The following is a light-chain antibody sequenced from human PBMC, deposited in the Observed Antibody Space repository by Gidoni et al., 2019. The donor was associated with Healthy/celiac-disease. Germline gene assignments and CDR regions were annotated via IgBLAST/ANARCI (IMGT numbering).Light chain of an antibody. CDR2: AAS. Sequence: DIQMTQSPSSLSASVGDRVTITCRASQSISSYLNWYQQKPGQAPKLLIYAASSLQSGVPSRISGSGSGTDFTLTISSLQPEDYAAYYCQQSYSTPQNTFGQGTKLEIK. V-gene: IGKV1-39*01. CDR1: QSISSY. J-gene: IGKJ2*01. CDR3: QQSYSTPQNT.